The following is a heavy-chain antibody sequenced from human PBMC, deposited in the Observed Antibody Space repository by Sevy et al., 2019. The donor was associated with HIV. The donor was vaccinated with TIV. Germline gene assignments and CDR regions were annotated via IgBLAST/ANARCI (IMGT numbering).Heavy chain of an antibody. Sequence: GGSLRLSCAASGFTFSSHEMNWVRQAPGKGLEWVSYITSSGSTMYYADPVKGRFTISRDNAKNSLYLQMNSLRAEDTAIYYCTRVSYGGNRYDAFDFWGQGTMVTVSS. CDR3: TRVSYGGNRYDAFDF. D-gene: IGHD2-15*01. CDR1: GFTFSSHE. J-gene: IGHJ3*01. V-gene: IGHV3-48*03. CDR2: ITSSGSTM.